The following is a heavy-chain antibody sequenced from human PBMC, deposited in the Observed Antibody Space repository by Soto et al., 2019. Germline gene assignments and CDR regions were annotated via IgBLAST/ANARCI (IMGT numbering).Heavy chain of an antibody. CDR3: ARAGYDFWSGYYVAPYYYYYMDV. CDR1: GFTFSDYY. V-gene: IGHV3-11*01. CDR2: ISSSGSTI. J-gene: IGHJ6*03. D-gene: IGHD3-3*01. Sequence: GGSLRLSCAASGFTFSDYYMSWIRQAPGKGLEWVSYISSSGSTIYYADSVKGRFTISRDNAKNSLYLQMNSLRAEDTAVYYCARAGYDFWSGYYVAPYYYYYMDVWGKGTKVTVSS.